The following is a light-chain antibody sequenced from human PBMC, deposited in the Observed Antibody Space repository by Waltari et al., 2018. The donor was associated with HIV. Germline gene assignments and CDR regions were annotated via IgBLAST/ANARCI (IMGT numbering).Light chain of an antibody. Sequence: SYDLTQPPFVSVSPGQTASISGPGAILGEKYVFWYEQKSGQSPVLVIYEDYKRPPGIRERFSGSRSGDTATLTISGAQAMDEANYYCQSWDSNFYVFGTGTKVTVL. CDR2: EDY. V-gene: IGLV3-1*01. CDR3: QSWDSNFYV. CDR1: ILGEKY. J-gene: IGLJ1*01.